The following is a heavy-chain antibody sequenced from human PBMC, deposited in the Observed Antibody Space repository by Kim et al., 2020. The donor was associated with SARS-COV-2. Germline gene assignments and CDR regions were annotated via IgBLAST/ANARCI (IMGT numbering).Heavy chain of an antibody. J-gene: IGHJ6*02. Sequence: SVKVSCKASGGTFSSYAISWVRQAPGQGLEWMGGIIPIFGTANYAQKFQGRVTITADESTSTAYMELSSLRSEDTAVYYCARDYSSSWRDKDYYYYGMDVWGQGTTVTVSS. V-gene: IGHV1-69*13. CDR1: GGTFSSYA. CDR2: IIPIFGTA. D-gene: IGHD6-13*01. CDR3: ARDYSSSWRDKDYYYYGMDV.